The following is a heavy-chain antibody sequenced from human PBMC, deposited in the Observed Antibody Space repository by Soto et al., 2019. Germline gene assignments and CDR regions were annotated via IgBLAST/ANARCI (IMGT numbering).Heavy chain of an antibody. CDR2: IYWDADR. J-gene: IGHJ3*01. V-gene: IGHV2-5*02. D-gene: IGHD2-8*02. CDR3: AHSAWYAFGF. Sequence: QITLKESGPTLVKPTQPLTLTCTFSGFSLTTTGAGVGWIRQPPGKALEWLALIYWDADRRYSPSLKSRLTVTKDTPKIQVVLTMTSMDPVDTATYFCAHSAWYAFGFWGQGTLVTVPS. CDR1: GFSLTTTGAG.